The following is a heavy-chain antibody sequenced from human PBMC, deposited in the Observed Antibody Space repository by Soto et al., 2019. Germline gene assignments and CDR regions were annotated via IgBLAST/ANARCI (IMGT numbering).Heavy chain of an antibody. CDR3: ARDRPLGYCSSTSCYSDRLFDY. CDR1: GGSISSYY. CDR2: IYYSGST. Sequence: PSETLSLTCTVSGGSISSYYWGWTRQPPGKGLEWIGYIYYSGSTNYNPSLKSRVTISVDTSKNQFSLKLSSVTAADTAVYYCARDRPLGYCSSTSCYSDRLFDYWGQGTLVTVSS. D-gene: IGHD2-2*01. V-gene: IGHV4-59*01. J-gene: IGHJ4*02.